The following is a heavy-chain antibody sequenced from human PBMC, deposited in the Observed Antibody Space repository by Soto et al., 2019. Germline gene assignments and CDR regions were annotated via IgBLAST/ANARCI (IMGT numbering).Heavy chain of an antibody. Sequence: EVQLVESGGGLVQPGGSLRLSCAASGFTFSSYEMNWVRQAPGKGLEWVSYISSSGSTIYYADSVKGRFTISRDNAKNSLYLQMNSLRAEDTAVYYCARDSRLARSDYWGQGTLVTVSS. CDR2: ISSSGSTI. D-gene: IGHD5-12*01. CDR3: ARDSRLARSDY. CDR1: GFTFSSYE. J-gene: IGHJ4*02. V-gene: IGHV3-48*03.